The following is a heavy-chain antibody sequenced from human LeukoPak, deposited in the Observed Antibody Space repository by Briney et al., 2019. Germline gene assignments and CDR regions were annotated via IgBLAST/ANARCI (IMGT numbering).Heavy chain of an antibody. CDR2: IYYSGST. D-gene: IGHD3-10*01. CDR1: GGSISSYY. Sequence: SETLSLTCTVSGGSISSYYRSWIRQPPGKGLEWIGYIYYSGSTNYNPSLKSRVTISVDTSKNQFSLKLSSVTAADTAVYYCARPGYYGSGSFAFDIWGQGTMVTVSS. J-gene: IGHJ3*02. CDR3: ARPGYYGSGSFAFDI. V-gene: IGHV4-59*08.